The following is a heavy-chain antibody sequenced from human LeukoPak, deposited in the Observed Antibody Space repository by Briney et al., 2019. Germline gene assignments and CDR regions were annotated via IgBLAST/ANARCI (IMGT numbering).Heavy chain of an antibody. CDR1: GGSISSYY. CDR3: ARGAWGAVAGTWAFGI. D-gene: IGHD6-19*01. V-gene: IGHV4-59*01. Sequence: KPSETLSLTCTVSGGSISSYYWSWIRQPPGKGLEWIGYIYYSGSTNYNPSLKSRVTISVDTSKNQFSLKLSSVTAADTAVYYCARGAWGAVAGTWAFGIWGQGTMVTVSS. CDR2: IYYSGST. J-gene: IGHJ3*02.